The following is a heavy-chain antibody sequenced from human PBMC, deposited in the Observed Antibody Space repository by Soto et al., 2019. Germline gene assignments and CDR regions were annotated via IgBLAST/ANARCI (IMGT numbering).Heavy chain of an antibody. J-gene: IGHJ4*02. CDR2: IYGGGST. CDR3: ASRWYSSSRYYFDY. Sequence: QVQLQESGPGLVKPSETLSLTCTVSGGSVSSGSYFWSWIRQSPGEGLEWIGYIYGGGSTNYNPSLKSRVTIVVDTSKNRCSLNLTSVTAADTAVYYCASRWYSSSRYYFDYWGQGTLVTVSS. V-gene: IGHV4-61*03. CDR1: GGSVSSGSYF. D-gene: IGHD6-13*01.